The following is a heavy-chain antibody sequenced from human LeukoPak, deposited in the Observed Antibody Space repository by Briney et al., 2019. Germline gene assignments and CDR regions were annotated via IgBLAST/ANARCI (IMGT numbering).Heavy chain of an antibody. V-gene: IGHV4-61*02. D-gene: IGHD3-22*01. CDR3: VAGYDSSGPDAFDI. Sequence: SQTLSLTCTVSGGSISSGSYYWSWIRQPAGKGLEWIGRIYTSGSTNYNPSLKSRVTISVDTSKNQFSLKLSSVTAADTAVYYCVAGYDSSGPDAFDIWGQGTMVTVSS. CDR2: IYTSGST. CDR1: GGSISSGSYY. J-gene: IGHJ3*02.